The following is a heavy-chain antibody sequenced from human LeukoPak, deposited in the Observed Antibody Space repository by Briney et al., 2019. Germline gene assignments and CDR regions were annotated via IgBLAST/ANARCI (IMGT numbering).Heavy chain of an antibody. CDR3: ARRVFSGWGYYFDY. V-gene: IGHV1-2*02. J-gene: IGHJ4*02. CDR1: GYTFTSYD. D-gene: IGHD6-19*01. CDR2: INPNSGGT. Sequence: ASVKVSCKASGYTFTSYDINWVRQAPGQGLEWMGWINPNSGGTNYAQKFQGRVTMTSDTSITTVYMELSRLRSGDTAVYYCARRVFSGWGYYFDYWGQGTLVTVSS.